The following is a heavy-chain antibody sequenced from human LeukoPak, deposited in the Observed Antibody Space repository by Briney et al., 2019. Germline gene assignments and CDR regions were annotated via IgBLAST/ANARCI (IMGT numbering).Heavy chain of an antibody. J-gene: IGHJ4*02. V-gene: IGHV3-23*01. D-gene: IGHD1-26*01. CDR1: GFAFDSYA. Sequence: GGSLRLSCAASGFAFDSYAMNWVRLAPGKGLEWVSAISGDSSVTYFADSVRGRFTISRDNSKDTLSLHMNRLRAEDTAIYFCAKDKRGGSDYVYFDYWGQGTLVTVSS. CDR2: ISGDSSVT. CDR3: AKDKRGGSDYVYFDY.